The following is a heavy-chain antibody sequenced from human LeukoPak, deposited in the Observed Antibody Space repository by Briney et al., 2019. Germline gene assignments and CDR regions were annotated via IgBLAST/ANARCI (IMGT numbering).Heavy chain of an antibody. V-gene: IGHV4-4*02. D-gene: IGHD3-22*01. CDR3: AREGYDSNGYFNWLDP. CDR2: IYHSGST. Sequence: SGTLSLTCAVSGGSISSSHWWSWVRQPPGKGLEWIGEIYHSGSTNYNPSLKSRVTISVDKSKNQFSLKLSSVTAADTAVYYCAREGYDSNGYFNWLDPWGQGTLVTVSS. CDR1: GGSISSSHW. J-gene: IGHJ5*02.